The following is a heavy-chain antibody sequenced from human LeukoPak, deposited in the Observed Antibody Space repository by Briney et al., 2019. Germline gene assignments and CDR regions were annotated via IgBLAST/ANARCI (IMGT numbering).Heavy chain of an antibody. D-gene: IGHD6-13*01. J-gene: IGHJ5*02. Sequence: SETLSLTCAVYGGSFGGYYWSWIRQPPGKGLEWIGEINHSGSTNYNPSLKSRVTISVDTSKNQFSLKLSSVTAADTAVYYCARGLGLSQQPVRHWFDPWGQGTLVTVSS. CDR1: GGSFGGYY. V-gene: IGHV4-34*01. CDR3: ARGLGLSQQPVRHWFDP. CDR2: INHSGST.